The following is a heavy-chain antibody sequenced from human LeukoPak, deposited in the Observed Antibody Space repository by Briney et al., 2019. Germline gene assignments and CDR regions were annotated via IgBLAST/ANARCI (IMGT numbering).Heavy chain of an antibody. D-gene: IGHD5-18*01. Sequence: GSLRLSCAASGFAFSRYTISWVRQAPGKGLEGVSTISGSGDTYYVDSVKGRFTISRDNSKNTLYLQMNSLRAEDTAVYYCAKEGGYNYGYLDYWGQGSLVTVSS. J-gene: IGHJ4*02. CDR3: AKEGGYNYGYLDY. CDR1: GFAFSRYT. V-gene: IGHV3-23*01. CDR2: ISGSGDT.